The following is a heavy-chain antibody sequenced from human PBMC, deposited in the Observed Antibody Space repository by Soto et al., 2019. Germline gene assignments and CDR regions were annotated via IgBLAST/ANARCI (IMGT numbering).Heavy chain of an antibody. CDR2: IYPGDSDT. Sequence: PGESLKISCQGSGYTFSKSWIAWVRQMPGEGLEWVGIIYPGDSDTRYSPSFQGQVTISADRSINTAYLQWSSLKASDTAMYYCARRGGFGRMYYFDIWRQGTLVTVS. D-gene: IGHD3-10*01. CDR1: GYTFSKSW. CDR3: ARRGGFGRMYYFDI. J-gene: IGHJ4*02. V-gene: IGHV5-51*01.